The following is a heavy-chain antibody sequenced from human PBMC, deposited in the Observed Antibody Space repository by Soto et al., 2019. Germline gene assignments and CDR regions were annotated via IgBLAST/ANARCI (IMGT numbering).Heavy chain of an antibody. CDR3: AREGDMGATYYFDY. Sequence: GGSLRLSCAASGFAFSSYSMNWVRQAPGKGLEWVSSISSSSSYIYYADSVKGRFTISRDNAKNSLYLQMNSLRAEDTAVYYCAREGDMGATYYFDYWGQGTLVTVSS. CDR1: GFAFSSYS. V-gene: IGHV3-21*01. CDR2: ISSSSSYI. J-gene: IGHJ4*02. D-gene: IGHD1-26*01.